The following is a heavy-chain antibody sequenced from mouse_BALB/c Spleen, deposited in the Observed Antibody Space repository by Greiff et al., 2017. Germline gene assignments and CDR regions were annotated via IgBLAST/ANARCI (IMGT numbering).Heavy chain of an antibody. D-gene: IGHD1-1*01. CDR1: GFTFSSYA. CDR2: ISSGGST. J-gene: IGHJ1*01. V-gene: IGHV5-6-5*01. CDR3: AREGSSYWYFDV. Sequence: EVQLVESGGGLVKPGGSLKLSCAASGFTFSSYAMSWVRQTPEKRLEWVASISSGGSTYYPDSVKGRFTISRDNARNILYLQMSSLRSEDTAMYYCAREGSSYWYFDVWGAGTTVTVSS.